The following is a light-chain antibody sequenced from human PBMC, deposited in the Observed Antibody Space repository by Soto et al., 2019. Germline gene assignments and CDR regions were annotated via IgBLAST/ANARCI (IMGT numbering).Light chain of an antibody. V-gene: IGLV2-14*01. CDR1: SSDVGGYNY. Sequence: QSALTQPASVSGSPGQSITISCTGTSSDVGGYNYVSWYQQHPGKAPKLMIYDVSNRPSGVSNRFSGSKSGNTASLTISGLQAEDEADYYCSSYTISSTVVFGRGTQLTVL. J-gene: IGLJ2*01. CDR2: DVS. CDR3: SSYTISSTVV.